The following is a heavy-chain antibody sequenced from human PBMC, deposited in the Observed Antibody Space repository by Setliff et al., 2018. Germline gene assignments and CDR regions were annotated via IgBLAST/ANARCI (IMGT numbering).Heavy chain of an antibody. V-gene: IGHV4-4*08. Sequence: TLSLTCTVSGGSISSDYWSWIRQPPGKGLEWIGYIYSSGSTKYNPSLKSRVTISVDTSKNQFSLKLNSVTAADTALYYCARQKYWSGYYGEGYYYYMDVWGKGTTVTVSS. CDR1: GGSISSDY. CDR3: ARQKYWSGYYGEGYYYYMDV. D-gene: IGHD3-3*01. J-gene: IGHJ6*03. CDR2: IYSSGST.